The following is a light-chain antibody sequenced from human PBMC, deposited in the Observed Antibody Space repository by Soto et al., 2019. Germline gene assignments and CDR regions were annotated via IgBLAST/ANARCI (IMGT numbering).Light chain of an antibody. CDR1: SSDVGGYDY. J-gene: IGLJ1*01. Sequence: QSVLTQPASVSGSPGQSITISCTGTSSDVGGYDYVSWYQLHPGKAPKLMVLEVRNRPSGVSYRFSGSKSGNTASLTISGLQAEDEADYFCSSYSISTAYLFGTGTKVTVL. CDR2: EVR. CDR3: SSYSISTAYL. V-gene: IGLV2-14*01.